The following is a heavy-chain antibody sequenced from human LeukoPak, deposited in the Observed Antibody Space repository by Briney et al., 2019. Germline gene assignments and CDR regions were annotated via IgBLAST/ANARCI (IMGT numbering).Heavy chain of an antibody. CDR3: ARRALHNWFDP. CDR1: GGSFSGYY. Sequence: PSETLSLTCAVYGGSFSGYYWSWIRQPPGKGLEWIGEINHSGSTNYNPSLKSRVTISVDTSENQFSLKLSSVTAADTAVYYCARRALHNWFDPWGQGTLVTVSS. V-gene: IGHV4-34*01. CDR2: INHSGST. J-gene: IGHJ5*02.